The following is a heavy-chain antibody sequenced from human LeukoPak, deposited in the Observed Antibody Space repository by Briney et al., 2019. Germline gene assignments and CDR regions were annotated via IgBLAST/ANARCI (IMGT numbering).Heavy chain of an antibody. J-gene: IGHJ4*02. CDR3: ARDWELGH. CDR2: IYENGRT. D-gene: IGHD1-26*01. V-gene: IGHV4-59*01. CDR1: GGSIGNFF. Sequence: PSETLSLTCTVSGGSIGNFFWSWTRQSPGEGLEWIGFIYENGRTSYNPSLKSRVTISVDMSKNQFSLRLTSMTAADTAVYYCARDWELGHWGRGILVTVTS.